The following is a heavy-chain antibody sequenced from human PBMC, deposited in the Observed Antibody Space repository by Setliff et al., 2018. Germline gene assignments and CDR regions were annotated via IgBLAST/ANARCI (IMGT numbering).Heavy chain of an antibody. Sequence: GSLRLSCAASGFTFSDYYMSWIRQAPGKGLEWVSHISSGGSSIYYADSVKGRFTISRDNSTNTLYLQMNSLRTEDTAVYYCARGRKYRAVYFFDYWGQGALVTVSS. D-gene: IGHD1-1*01. CDR3: ARGRKYRAVYFFDY. V-gene: IGHV3-11*04. J-gene: IGHJ4*02. CDR1: GFTFSDYY. CDR2: ISSGGSSI.